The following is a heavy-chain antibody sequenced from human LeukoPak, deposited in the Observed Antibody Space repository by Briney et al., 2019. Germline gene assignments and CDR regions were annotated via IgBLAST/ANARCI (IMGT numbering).Heavy chain of an antibody. CDR1: GYTFTSYA. CDR3: ARSPDYGDGWFDP. V-gene: IGHV1-3*01. J-gene: IGHJ5*02. D-gene: IGHD4-17*01. Sequence: ASVKVSCKASGYTFTSYAMHWVRQAPGQRLEWMGWINAGNGNTKYSQKFQGRVTITRDTSASTAYVELSSLRSEDTAVYYCARSPDYGDGWFDPWGQETLVTVSS. CDR2: INAGNGNT.